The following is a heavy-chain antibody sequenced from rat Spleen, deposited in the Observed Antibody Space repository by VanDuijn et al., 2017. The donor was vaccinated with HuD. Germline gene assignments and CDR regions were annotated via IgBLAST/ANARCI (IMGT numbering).Heavy chain of an antibody. V-gene: IGHV3-1*01. CDR1: DYSITTNY. CDR3: ARWVIYNTPFDY. D-gene: IGHD4-1*01. J-gene: IGHJ2*01. CDR2: ISYSGST. Sequence: EVQLQESGPGLVKPSQSLSLTCSVTDYSITTNYWGWIRKFPGNEMEWMGYISYSGSTNYNPSLKSRISITRDTSKNQFFLQVNSVTTEDTATYYCARWVIYNTPFDYWGRGVMVTVFS.